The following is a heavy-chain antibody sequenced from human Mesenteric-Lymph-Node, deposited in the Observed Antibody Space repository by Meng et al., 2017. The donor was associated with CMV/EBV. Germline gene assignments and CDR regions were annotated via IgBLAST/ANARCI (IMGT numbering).Heavy chain of an antibody. CDR3: ATGYSSGHPLIDL. D-gene: IGHD6-19*01. V-gene: IGHV3-74*03. CDR1: AFTFSNYW. J-gene: IGHJ5*02. CDR2: INTDGSTA. Sequence: GESLKISCAASAFTFSNYWMNWVRQVPGKGLVWVSRINTDGSTATYADSVKGRFFISRDNAKNTLYLQMDSLRAEDTAVYYCATGYSSGHPLIDLWGQGTLVTVSS.